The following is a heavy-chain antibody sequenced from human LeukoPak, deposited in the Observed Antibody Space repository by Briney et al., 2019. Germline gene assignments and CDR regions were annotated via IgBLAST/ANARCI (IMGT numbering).Heavy chain of an antibody. J-gene: IGHJ3*02. Sequence: SVKVSCKASGFTFTSSAMQWVRQARGQRLEWIGWIVVGSGNTNYAQKFQERVTITRDMTTSTAYMELSSLRSEDTAVYYCAADAPSYCSGGSCYSAFAFDIWGQGTMVTVSS. D-gene: IGHD2-15*01. CDR3: AADAPSYCSGGSCYSAFAFDI. CDR2: IVVGSGNT. CDR1: GFTFTSSA. V-gene: IGHV1-58*02.